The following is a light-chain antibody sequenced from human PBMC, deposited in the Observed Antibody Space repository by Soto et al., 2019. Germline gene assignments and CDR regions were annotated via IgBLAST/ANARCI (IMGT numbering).Light chain of an antibody. CDR2: KAS. J-gene: IGKJ1*01. CDR3: QYWDDDSWT. CDR1: QSITDW. Sequence: DIQMTQSPSTLSASVGDRVTITCRASQSITDWLAWYQQKPGKAPKFLIYKASNLEGGVPSRFSGSGSGTEFPLTISSVQPDDFATYYCQYWDDDSWTFGQGTKVEIK. V-gene: IGKV1-5*03.